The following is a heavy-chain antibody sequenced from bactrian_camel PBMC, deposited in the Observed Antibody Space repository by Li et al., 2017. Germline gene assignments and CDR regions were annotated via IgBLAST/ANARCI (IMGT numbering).Heavy chain of an antibody. CDR2: IYTPGGTT. CDR1: GNRYNNKS. CDR3: AKDRGGAPHP. Sequence: QLVESGGGSVQPGGSLRLSCVASGNRYNNKSMGWFRQAPGKEREGVAIIYTPGGTTDYAEAVKGRFTISRDNAKNTLYLQLSSLKEEDTAMYYCAKDRGGAPHPCGQGTQVTVS. D-gene: IGHD5*01. V-gene: IGHV3S54*01. J-gene: IGHJ6*01.